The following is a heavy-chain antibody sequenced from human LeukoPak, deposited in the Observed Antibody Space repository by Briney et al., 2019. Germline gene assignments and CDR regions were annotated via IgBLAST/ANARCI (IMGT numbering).Heavy chain of an antibody. J-gene: IGHJ4*02. D-gene: IGHD3-10*01. V-gene: IGHV1-18*01. CDR3: ARRRDGTDFDY. Sequence: QKLQGRVTMTTDTSTSTAYMELRSLRSDDTAVYYCARRRDGTDFDYWGQGTLVTVSS.